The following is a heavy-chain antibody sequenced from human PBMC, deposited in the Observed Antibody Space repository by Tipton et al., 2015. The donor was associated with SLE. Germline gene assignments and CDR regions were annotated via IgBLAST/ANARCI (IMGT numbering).Heavy chain of an antibody. J-gene: IGHJ6*03. Sequence: TLSLTCTVSGGSVSPYYRNWIRQSPGKGLEWFGSISSTGSTYYNPSLKSRVSTSVDTSTNQLSLRLTSVTAADTAVYYCTRQRGTAYYYYHMDVWGKGTTVTVSS. CDR1: GGSVSPYY. CDR3: TRQRGTAYYYYHMDV. CDR2: ISSTGST. V-gene: IGHV4-59*05. D-gene: IGHD7-27*01.